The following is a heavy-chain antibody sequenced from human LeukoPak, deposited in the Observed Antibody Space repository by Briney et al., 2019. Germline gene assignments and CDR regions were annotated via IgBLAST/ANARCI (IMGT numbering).Heavy chain of an antibody. CDR2: IYTSGST. CDR1: GGSISSYY. CDR3: ASWYYDSSGYRFDY. Sequence: PSETLSLTCTVSGGSISSYYWSWIRQPAGKGLEWIGRIYTSGSTYYNPSLKSRVTMSVDTSKNQFSLRLSSVTAADTAVYYCASWYYDSSGYRFDYWGRGTLVTVSS. D-gene: IGHD3-22*01. V-gene: IGHV4-4*07. J-gene: IGHJ4*02.